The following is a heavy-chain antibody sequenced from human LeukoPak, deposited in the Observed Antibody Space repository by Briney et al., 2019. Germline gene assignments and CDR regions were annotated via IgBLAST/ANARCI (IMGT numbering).Heavy chain of an antibody. CDR3: ARGLGGSGSYYSNYFDY. J-gene: IGHJ4*02. CDR1: GYTFTSYG. CDR2: IIPILGIA. V-gene: IGHV1-69*04. Sequence: ASVKVSCKASGYTFTSYGISWVRQAPGQGLEWMGRIIPILGIANYAQKFQGRVTITADKSTSTAYMELSSLRSEDTAVYYCARGLGGSGSYYSNYFDYWGQGTLVTVSS. D-gene: IGHD3-10*01.